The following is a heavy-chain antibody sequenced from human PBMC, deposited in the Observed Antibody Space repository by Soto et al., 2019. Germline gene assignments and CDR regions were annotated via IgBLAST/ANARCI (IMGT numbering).Heavy chain of an antibody. CDR3: AREDYSGSSSFYYGMEV. J-gene: IGHJ6*02. D-gene: IGHD6-6*01. CDR1: GGSISSGGYY. Sequence: SETLSLTCTVSGGSISSGGYYWSWIRQHPGKGLEWIGYIYYSGSTYYNPSLKSRVTISVDTSKNQFSLKLSSVTAADTAVYYCAREDYSGSSSFYYGMEVWGQGTTVTVAS. V-gene: IGHV4-31*03. CDR2: IYYSGST.